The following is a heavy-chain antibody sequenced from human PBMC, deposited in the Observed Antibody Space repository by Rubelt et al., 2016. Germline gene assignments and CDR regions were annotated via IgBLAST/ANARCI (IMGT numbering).Heavy chain of an antibody. J-gene: IGHJ3*02. V-gene: IGHV1-69*04. Sequence: QVQLVQSGAEVKKPGSSVKVSCKASGGTFSSYAISWVRQAPGQGLEWMGRIIPILGIANYAQKFQGRVTITADKSTGTAYMEPSSLRSEDAAVYYAARERLMEDSSSGDAFEIWGQGTMVTVSS. CDR3: ARERLMEDSSSGDAFEI. CDR2: IIPILGIA. D-gene: IGHD3-22*01. CDR1: GGTFSSYA.